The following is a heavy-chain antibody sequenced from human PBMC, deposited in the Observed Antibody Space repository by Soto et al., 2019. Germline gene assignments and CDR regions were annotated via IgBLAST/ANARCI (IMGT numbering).Heavy chain of an antibody. D-gene: IGHD6-19*01. Sequence: QVQLVQSGAEVKKPGSSVKVSCKASGGTFSSYTISWVRQAPGQGLEWMGRIIPILGIANYAQKFQGRVTITADKSXXTXYXXLSSLRSEDTAVYYCARVGIEWLEKREYSYYGMDVWGQGTTVTVSS. V-gene: IGHV1-69*02. CDR3: ARVGIEWLEKREYSYYGMDV. J-gene: IGHJ6*02. CDR1: GGTFSSYT. CDR2: IIPILGIA.